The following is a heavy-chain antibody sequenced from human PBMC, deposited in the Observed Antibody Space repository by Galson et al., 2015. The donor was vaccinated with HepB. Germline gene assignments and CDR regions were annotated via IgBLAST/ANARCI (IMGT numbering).Heavy chain of an antibody. V-gene: IGHV1-18*01. D-gene: IGHD2-15*01. CDR2: ISAYNGNT. CDR3: ASRVRKYCSGGSCYSSDY. CDR1: GYTFTSYG. Sequence: SVKVSCKASGYTFTSYGISWVRQAPGQGLEWMGWISAYNGNTNYAQKLQGRVTMTTDTSTSTAYMELRSLRSDDTAVYYCASRVRKYCSGGSCYSSDYWGQGTLVTVSS. J-gene: IGHJ4*02.